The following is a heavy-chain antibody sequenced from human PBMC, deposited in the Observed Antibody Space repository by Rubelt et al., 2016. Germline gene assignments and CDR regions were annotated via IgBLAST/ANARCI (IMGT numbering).Heavy chain of an antibody. D-gene: IGHD1-1*01. Sequence: GKGLEWIGEINHSGSTNYNPSLKSRVTISVDTSKNQFSLKLSSVTAADTAVYYCASRMETGDYWGQGTLVTVSS. CDR3: ASRMETGDY. J-gene: IGHJ4*02. CDR2: INHSGST. V-gene: IGHV4-34*01.